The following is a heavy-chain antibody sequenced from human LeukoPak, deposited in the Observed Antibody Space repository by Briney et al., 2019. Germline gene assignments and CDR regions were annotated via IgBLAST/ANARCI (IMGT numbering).Heavy chain of an antibody. Sequence: GGSLRLSCAASGFTFSSYAMSWVRQAPGKGLEWVSAISSSGSTIYYADSVKGRFTISRDNAKNSLYLQMNSLRAEDTAVYYCARDSRGDGYNHYDYWGQGTLVTVSS. V-gene: IGHV3-48*03. CDR1: GFTFSSYA. D-gene: IGHD5-24*01. CDR2: ISSSGSTI. J-gene: IGHJ4*02. CDR3: ARDSRGDGYNHYDY.